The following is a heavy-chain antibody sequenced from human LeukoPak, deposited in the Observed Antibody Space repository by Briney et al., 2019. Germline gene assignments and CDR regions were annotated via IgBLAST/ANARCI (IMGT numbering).Heavy chain of an antibody. CDR3: ARDFSVGYKQWLIPEYNWFDP. D-gene: IGHD6-19*01. J-gene: IGHJ5*02. V-gene: IGHV4-61*02. CDR2: IYTSGST. CDR1: GGSISSGSYY. Sequence: SQTLSLTCTVSGGSISSGSYYWSWIRQPAGKGLEWIGRIYTSGSTYYNPSLKSRVTISVDTSKNQFSLKLSSVTAADTAVYYCARDFSVGYKQWLIPEYNWFDPWGQGTLVTVSS.